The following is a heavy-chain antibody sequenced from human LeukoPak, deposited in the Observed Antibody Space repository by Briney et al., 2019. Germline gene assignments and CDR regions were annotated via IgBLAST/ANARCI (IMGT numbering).Heavy chain of an antibody. CDR1: GFTFSKYW. CDR3: ARDTTEYYYYYMDV. CDR2: INTDGTVT. J-gene: IGHJ6*03. Sequence: PGGSLRLSCAASGFTFSKYWMLWVRQAPGKGLESVSRINTDGTVTTYADSVKGRFTVSRDNADNTMFLQMNSVRAEDTAVYYCARDTTEYYYYYMDVWGKGTTVTVSS. V-gene: IGHV3-74*01. D-gene: IGHD4-17*01.